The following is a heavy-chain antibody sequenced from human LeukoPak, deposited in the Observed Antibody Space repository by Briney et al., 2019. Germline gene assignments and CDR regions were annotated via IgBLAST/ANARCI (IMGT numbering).Heavy chain of an antibody. CDR1: GFTFSSYS. V-gene: IGHV3-21*01. J-gene: IGHJ4*02. CDR3: GRVRCSGGTCYTYSSDWAFEF. Sequence: GGSLRLSCTASGFTFSSYSMNWVRQAPGKGLEWVSSISSGSNNIYYADSVKGRFDISRETAKNSLYLQMESLRADDTAVYYCGRVRCSGGTCYTYSSDWAFEFWGQGSLVIVSP. D-gene: IGHD2-15*01. CDR2: ISSGSNNI.